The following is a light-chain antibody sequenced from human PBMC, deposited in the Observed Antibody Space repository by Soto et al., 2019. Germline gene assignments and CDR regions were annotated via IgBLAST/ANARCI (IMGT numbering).Light chain of an antibody. CDR3: TAWSAIGRV. V-gene: IGLV1-44*01. CDR2: NDN. Sequence: QSVLTQPPSASGTPGQRVTISCSGSSSNIGSNTVNWYQQFPGTAPKLLIYNDNQRPSGVPDRFSGSKSGTSASLAISGLQSDDEADYYCTAWSAIGRVFGGGTKLTVL. J-gene: IGLJ3*02. CDR1: SSNIGSNT.